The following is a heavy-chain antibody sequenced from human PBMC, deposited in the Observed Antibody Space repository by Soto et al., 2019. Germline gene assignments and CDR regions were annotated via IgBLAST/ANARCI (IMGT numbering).Heavy chain of an antibody. CDR3: ARDFTGYYYGSGSYSDD. D-gene: IGHD3-10*01. CDR1: GFTVSSNY. Sequence: EVQLVESGGGLVQPGGSLRLSCAASGFTVSSNYMSWVRQAPGKGLEWGSVIYSGGSTYYADSVKGRFTISRDNSKNTLYLQMNSLRAEDTAVYYCARDFTGYYYGSGSYSDDWGQGTLVTVSS. J-gene: IGHJ4*02. V-gene: IGHV3-66*01. CDR2: IYSGGST.